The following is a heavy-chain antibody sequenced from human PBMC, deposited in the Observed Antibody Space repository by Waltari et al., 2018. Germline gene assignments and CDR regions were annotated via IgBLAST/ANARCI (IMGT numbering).Heavy chain of an antibody. V-gene: IGHV4-39*01. D-gene: IGHD3-22*01. CDR3: ARHVLGPYYNTILPPNY. Sequence: QLQLQESGPGLVKPSETLSLTCTVSGCSISSSSYYSGWIRQPPGKGLEWVGSIYYSGSTYYNPSLNSRVTISVDTSKNQFSLKLSSLTAADTAVYFCARHVLGPYYNTILPPNYWGQGTLVTVSS. CDR1: GCSISSSSYY. CDR2: IYYSGST. J-gene: IGHJ4*03.